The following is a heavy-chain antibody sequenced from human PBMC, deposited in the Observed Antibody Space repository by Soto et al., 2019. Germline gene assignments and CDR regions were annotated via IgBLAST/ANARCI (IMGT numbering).Heavy chain of an antibody. Sequence: GESLKISCKGSGYSFTSYWISWVRQMPGKGLEWMGRIDPSDSYTNYSPSFQGHVTISADKSISTAYLQWSSLKASDTAMYYCARLAQRSGWKRGWLDPWGQGTMVTVHS. CDR1: GYSFTSYW. CDR3: ARLAQRSGWKRGWLDP. D-gene: IGHD6-19*01. J-gene: IGHJ5*02. CDR2: IDPSDSYT. V-gene: IGHV5-10-1*01.